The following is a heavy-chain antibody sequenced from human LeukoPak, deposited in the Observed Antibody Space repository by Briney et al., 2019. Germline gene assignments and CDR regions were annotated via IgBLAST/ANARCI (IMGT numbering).Heavy chain of an antibody. CDR2: ISAYNGNT. J-gene: IGHJ4*02. CDR3: ARDSGYDFWSGYYGRFDY. D-gene: IGHD3-3*01. CDR1: GYTFTSYY. Sequence: ASVKVSCKASGYTFTSYYIHWVRQAPGQGLEWMGWISAYNGNTNYAQKLQGRVTMTTDTSTSTAYMELRSLRSDDTAVYYCARDSGYDFWSGYYGRFDYWGQGTLVTVSS. V-gene: IGHV1-18*04.